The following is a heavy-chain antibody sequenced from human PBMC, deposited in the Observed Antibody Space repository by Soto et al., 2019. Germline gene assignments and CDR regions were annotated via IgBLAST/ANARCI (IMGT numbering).Heavy chain of an antibody. V-gene: IGHV3-48*02. Sequence: EVLLVESGGGLVQPGGSLRVSCAASGFTFSNYAMNWVRQAPGKGLEWVSYISIGSGSIFYADSVKGRFTISRDDAKNSLYLQMNTLRDEDTAVYYCVRDDRWAFDFWGQGTMVTVSS. D-gene: IGHD3-22*01. J-gene: IGHJ3*01. CDR1: GFTFSNYA. CDR3: VRDDRWAFDF. CDR2: ISIGSGSI.